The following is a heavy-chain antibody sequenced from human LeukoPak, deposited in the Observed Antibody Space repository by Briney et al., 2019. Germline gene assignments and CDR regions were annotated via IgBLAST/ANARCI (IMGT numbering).Heavy chain of an antibody. J-gene: IGHJ5*02. D-gene: IGHD6-6*01. CDR1: GGSISSYY. Sequence: SETLSLTRTVSGGSISSYYWSWIRQPPGKGQEWIGEINHSGSTNYNPSLKSRVTISVDTSKNQFSLKLSSVTAADTAVYYCARHGPLAARNWFDPWGQGTLVTVSS. CDR3: ARHGPLAARNWFDP. CDR2: INHSGST. V-gene: IGHV4-34*01.